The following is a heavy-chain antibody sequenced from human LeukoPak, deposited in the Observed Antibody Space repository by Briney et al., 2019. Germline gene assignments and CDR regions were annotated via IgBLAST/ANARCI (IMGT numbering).Heavy chain of an antibody. D-gene: IGHD2-2*01. CDR1: GGSISSSSYY. Sequence: SETLSLTYTVSGGSISSSSYYWGWIRQPPGKGLEWIGSIYYSGSTYYNPSLKSRVTISVDTSKNQFSLKLSSVTAADTAVYYCARQGSRRAFDIWGQGTMVTVSS. CDR2: IYYSGST. J-gene: IGHJ3*02. V-gene: IGHV4-39*01. CDR3: ARQGSRRAFDI.